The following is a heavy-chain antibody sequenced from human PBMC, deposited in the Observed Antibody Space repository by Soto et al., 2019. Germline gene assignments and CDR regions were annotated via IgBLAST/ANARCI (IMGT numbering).Heavy chain of an antibody. Sequence: SETLSLTCTVSGGSISSYYWSWIRQPPGKGLEWIGYIYYSGSTNYNPSLKSRVTISVDTSKNQFSLKLSSVTAADTAVYYCARADGSGSYYFDCWGQGTLVTVSS. V-gene: IGHV4-59*01. CDR1: GGSISSYY. CDR2: IYYSGST. CDR3: ARADGSGSYYFDC. J-gene: IGHJ4*02. D-gene: IGHD3-10*01.